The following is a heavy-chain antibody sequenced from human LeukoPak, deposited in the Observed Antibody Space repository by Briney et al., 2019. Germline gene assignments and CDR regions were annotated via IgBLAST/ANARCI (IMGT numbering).Heavy chain of an antibody. J-gene: IGHJ4*02. D-gene: IGHD1-26*01. Sequence: GGSLRLSCAASGFTFSSYAMGWVRQAPGKGLEWVSAISGSGGSTYYADSVKGRFTISRDNSKNTLYLQMNSLRAEDTAVYYCAKVRYSGSYYDYWGQGTLVTVSS. V-gene: IGHV3-23*01. CDR2: ISGSGGST. CDR1: GFTFSSYA. CDR3: AKVRYSGSYYDY.